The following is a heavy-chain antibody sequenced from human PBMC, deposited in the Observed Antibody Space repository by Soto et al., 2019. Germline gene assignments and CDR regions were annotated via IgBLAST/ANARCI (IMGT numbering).Heavy chain of an antibody. J-gene: IGHJ4*02. Sequence: SVKVSCKASGGTFSSYAISWVRQAPGQGLEWMGGIIPIFGTANYAQKFQGRVTITPDESTSTAYMELSSLRSEDTAVYYCAREGSSWSGDFDYWGQGTLVTVSS. D-gene: IGHD6-13*01. V-gene: IGHV1-69*13. CDR3: AREGSSWSGDFDY. CDR1: GGTFSSYA. CDR2: IIPIFGTA.